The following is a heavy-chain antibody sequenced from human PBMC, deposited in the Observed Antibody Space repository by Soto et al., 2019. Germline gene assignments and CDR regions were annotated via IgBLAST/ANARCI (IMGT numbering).Heavy chain of an antibody. J-gene: IGHJ4*02. CDR1: GGSFSGYY. D-gene: IGHD6-19*01. CDR2: INHSGST. Sequence: SETLSLTCAVYGGSFSGYYWSWIRQPPGKGLEWIGEINHSGSTNYNPSLKSRVTISVDTSKNQFSLKLSSVTAADTAVYYCARGRRGSSGWYNFWGQGTLVTVSS. CDR3: ARGRRGSSGWYNF. V-gene: IGHV4-34*01.